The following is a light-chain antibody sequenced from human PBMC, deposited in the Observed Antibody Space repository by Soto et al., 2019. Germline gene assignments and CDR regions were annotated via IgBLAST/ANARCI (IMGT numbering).Light chain of an antibody. CDR2: DAS. Sequence: EIVLTQSPATLSLSPGGRATLSCRASQSVSSYFAWYQQKPGQAPRLLIYDASSRATGIPARFSGSGSGTDFTLTISSLEPDDFAVYYCQQRSDWPLTFGRWTKVEIK. V-gene: IGKV3-11*01. CDR3: QQRSDWPLT. J-gene: IGKJ1*01. CDR1: QSVSSY.